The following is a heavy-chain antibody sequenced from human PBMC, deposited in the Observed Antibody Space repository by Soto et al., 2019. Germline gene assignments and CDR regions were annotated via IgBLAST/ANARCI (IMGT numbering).Heavy chain of an antibody. Sequence: EVQLVESGGGLVQPGGSLRLSCAASGFTFSSYSMNWVRQAPGKGLEWVSYISSSSSTIYYADSVKGRFTISRDNAKNSLYLQMNSLRAEDTAVYYCARDLGILHGHGWFDPWGQGTLVTVSS. CDR1: GFTFSSYS. J-gene: IGHJ5*02. CDR2: ISSSSSTI. D-gene: IGHD2-15*01. V-gene: IGHV3-48*01. CDR3: ARDLGILHGHGWFDP.